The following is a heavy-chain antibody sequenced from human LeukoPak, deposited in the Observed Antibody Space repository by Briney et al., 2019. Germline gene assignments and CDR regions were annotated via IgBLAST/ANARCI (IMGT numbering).Heavy chain of an antibody. CDR3: AREHDFWSGYYWEDAFDI. CDR2: ISGSGGST. V-gene: IGHV3-23*01. J-gene: IGHJ3*02. CDR1: GFTFSSYA. D-gene: IGHD3-3*01. Sequence: PGGSLRLSCAASGFTFSSYAMSWVRQAPGKGLEWVSAISGSGGSTYYADSVKGRLTISRDNSKNTLYLQMNSLRSEDTAVYYCAREHDFWSGYYWEDAFDIWGQGTMVTVSS.